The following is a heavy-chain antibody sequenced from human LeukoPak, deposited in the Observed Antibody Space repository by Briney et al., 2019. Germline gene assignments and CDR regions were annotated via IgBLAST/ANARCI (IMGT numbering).Heavy chain of an antibody. CDR2: ISVGGDFI. V-gene: IGHV3-23*01. D-gene: IGHD6-6*01. Sequence: PGGSLRLSCAASGFTFSSYAVNWDRHAPGKSLEWVSAISVGGDFIYYAESVKGRFTISRDNSKSTVYLQMNSLRDEDTAIYCCASVDGSSLSRARLVYWSAGTLVTVSS. J-gene: IGHJ4*02. CDR1: GFTFSSYA. CDR3: ASVDGSSLSRARLVY.